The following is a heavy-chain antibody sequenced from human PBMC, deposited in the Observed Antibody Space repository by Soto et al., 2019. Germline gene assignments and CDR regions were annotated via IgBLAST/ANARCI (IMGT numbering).Heavy chain of an antibody. CDR3: ARDREGLTRADAFDI. CDR2: IKQDGSEK. CDR1: GFTFSSYW. J-gene: IGHJ3*02. V-gene: IGHV3-7*03. D-gene: IGHD3-9*01. Sequence: GGSLRLSCAASGFTFSSYWMSWVRQAPGKGLEWVANIKQDGSEKYYVDSVKGRFTISRDNAKNSLYLQMNSLRAEDTAVYYCARDREGLTRADAFDIWGQGTMVTVSS.